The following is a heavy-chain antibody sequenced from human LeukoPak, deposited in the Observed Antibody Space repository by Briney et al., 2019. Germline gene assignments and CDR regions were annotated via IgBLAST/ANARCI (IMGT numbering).Heavy chain of an antibody. V-gene: IGHV3-7*01. CDR3: ARVGPDNSGSIDY. CDR2: IKQDGSEK. D-gene: IGHD6-19*01. CDR1: GFTFSSYW. J-gene: IGHJ4*02. Sequence: PGGSPRLSCAASGFTFSSYWMSWVRQAPGKGLEWVANIKQDGSEKYYVDSVKGRFTISRDNAKNSLSLQMNSLRAEDTAMYYCARVGPDNSGSIDYWGQGTRVTVSS.